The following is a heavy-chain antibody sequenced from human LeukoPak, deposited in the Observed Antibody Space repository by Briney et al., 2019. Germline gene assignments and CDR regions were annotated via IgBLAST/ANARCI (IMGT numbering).Heavy chain of an antibody. CDR2: IYYSGST. CDR3: ARLASGYSLFVGPGVYYFDY. D-gene: IGHD3-22*01. CDR1: GGSISSSSYY. Sequence: PSETLSLTCTVSGGSISSSSYYWGWIRQPLGKGLEWIGSIYYSGSTYYNPSLKSRVTISVDTSKNQFSLKLSSVTAADTAVYYCARLASGYSLFVGPGVYYFDYWGQGTLVTVSS. V-gene: IGHV4-39*01. J-gene: IGHJ4*02.